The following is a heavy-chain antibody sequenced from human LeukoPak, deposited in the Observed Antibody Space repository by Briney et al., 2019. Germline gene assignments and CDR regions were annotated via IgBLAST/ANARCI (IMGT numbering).Heavy chain of an antibody. D-gene: IGHD4-11*01. J-gene: IGHJ4*02. CDR1: GFTVSTNY. Sequence: GGSLRLSCAASGFTVSTNYMSWVRQAPGKGLEWVSTLYSGGNRYYADSVEGRFTISRDNSKNTLYLQMNSLRAEDTAVYYCARASTTTAQFDNWGQGTLVTVSS. CDR2: LYSGGNR. CDR3: ARASTTTAQFDN. V-gene: IGHV3-53*01.